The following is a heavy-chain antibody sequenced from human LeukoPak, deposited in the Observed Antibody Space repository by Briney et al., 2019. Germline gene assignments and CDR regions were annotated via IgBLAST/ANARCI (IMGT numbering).Heavy chain of an antibody. CDR1: GYSFTTYW. CDR2: IFPVDSDT. V-gene: IGHV5-51*01. CDR3: ARRLGLRWENEGAFDI. J-gene: IGHJ3*02. Sequence: GESLKISCRASGYSFTTYWIGWVRQMPGKGLEWMGIIFPVDSDTRYSPSFQGQVTISADKSISTAYLQWSSLKASDTAMYYCARRLGLRWENEGAFDIWGQGTMVTVSS. D-gene: IGHD4-23*01.